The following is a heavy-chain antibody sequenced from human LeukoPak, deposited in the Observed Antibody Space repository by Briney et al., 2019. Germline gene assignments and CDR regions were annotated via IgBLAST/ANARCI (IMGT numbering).Heavy chain of an antibody. Sequence: GASVKVSCKASGYTFTSYAMHWVRQAPGQRLEWMGWINAGNGNTKYSQKFQGRVTITRDTSASTAYMELSSLRSEDTAVYYCARGPLYDSSGYYYAPPLYYFDYWGQGTLVTVSS. V-gene: IGHV1-3*01. J-gene: IGHJ4*02. CDR3: ARGPLYDSSGYYYAPPLYYFDY. CDR1: GYTFTSYA. CDR2: INAGNGNT. D-gene: IGHD3-22*01.